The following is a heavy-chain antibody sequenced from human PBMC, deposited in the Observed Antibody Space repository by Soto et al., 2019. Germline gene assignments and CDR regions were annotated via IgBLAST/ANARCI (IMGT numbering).Heavy chain of an antibody. Sequence: KPSETLSLTCTLSGVSITSGAYYWTWVRQHPGKGLEWIGYIYYNGNPYFSPSLKSRLTISIDTSKNQFSLKLSSVTAADTAMYYCARARLRAVYAFDFWGQGTMVTVSS. CDR1: GVSITSGAYY. J-gene: IGHJ3*01. V-gene: IGHV4-31*03. CDR2: IYYNGNP. D-gene: IGHD4-17*01. CDR3: ARARLRAVYAFDF.